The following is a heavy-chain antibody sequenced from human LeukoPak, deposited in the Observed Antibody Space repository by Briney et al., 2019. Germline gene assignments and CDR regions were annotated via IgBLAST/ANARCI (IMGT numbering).Heavy chain of an antibody. CDR2: IYHSGTT. CDR1: GGSISSGDYY. J-gene: IGHJ4*02. Sequence: PSETLSLTCTVSGGSISSGDYYWSWIRQPPGKGLVWIGYIYHSGTTYYNPSLKSRVILSLDTSKNQFSLKLSSVTAADTAVYYCAREGGYHGPLDFWGQGTLVTVSS. V-gene: IGHV4-30-4*01. CDR3: AREGGYHGPLDF. D-gene: IGHD3-10*01.